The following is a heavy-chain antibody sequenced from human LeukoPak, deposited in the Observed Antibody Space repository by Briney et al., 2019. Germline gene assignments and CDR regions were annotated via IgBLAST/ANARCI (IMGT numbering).Heavy chain of an antibody. Sequence: GGSLRLFCAASGFTFDDYAMHWVRQAPGKGLEWVSGISWNSGNIDYADSVKGRFTISRDNAKNSLYLQMNSLRTEDTALYYCAKDACSSTSCSNDYWGQGTLVTVSS. CDR1: GFTFDDYA. V-gene: IGHV3-9*01. J-gene: IGHJ4*02. CDR2: ISWNSGNI. D-gene: IGHD2-2*01. CDR3: AKDACSSTSCSNDY.